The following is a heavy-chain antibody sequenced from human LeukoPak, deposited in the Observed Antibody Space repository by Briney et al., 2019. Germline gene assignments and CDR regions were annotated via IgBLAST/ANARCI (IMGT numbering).Heavy chain of an antibody. CDR2: IYYSGST. J-gene: IGHJ5*02. CDR3: ARHPSPYTYYYDSSVPDSPEP. Sequence: PSETLSLTCTVSGGSISSYYWSWIRQPPGKGLEWIGYIYYSGSTNYNPSLKSRVTISVDTSKNQFSLKLSSVTAADTAVYYCARHPSPYTYYYDSSVPDSPEPWGQGTLVTVSS. V-gene: IGHV4-59*08. D-gene: IGHD3-22*01. CDR1: GGSISSYY.